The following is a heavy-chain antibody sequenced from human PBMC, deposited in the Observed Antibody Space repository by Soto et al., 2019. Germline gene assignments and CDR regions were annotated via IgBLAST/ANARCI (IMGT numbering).Heavy chain of an antibody. CDR3: ARHLRATPFDY. CDR2: IYPGDSDT. J-gene: IGHJ4*02. D-gene: IGHD2-15*01. Sequence: SGESLKISCRGSGYSFTNYWIGWVRQMPGKGLEWMGIIYPGDSDTRYSPSFQGQVTISADKSISTAYLQWSSLKASDTAIYYCARHLRATPFDYWGQGTLVTVSS. V-gene: IGHV5-51*01. CDR1: GYSFTNYW.